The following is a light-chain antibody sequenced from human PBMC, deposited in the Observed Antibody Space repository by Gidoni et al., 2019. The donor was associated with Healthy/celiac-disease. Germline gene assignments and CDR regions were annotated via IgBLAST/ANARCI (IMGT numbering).Light chain of an antibody. CDR1: QGLSSY. J-gene: IGKJ4*01. CDR2: AAS. Sequence: AVRMTQSQSSFSASTGDRVTVTLRASQGLSSYLDWSQHKPGKAPKLLIYAASTLQSGVPSRFSCSGSGTDFTFTISFLQSEYFASYYYQQYYSYSPLTFGGGTKVEIK. CDR3: QQYYSYSPLT. V-gene: IGKV1-8*01.